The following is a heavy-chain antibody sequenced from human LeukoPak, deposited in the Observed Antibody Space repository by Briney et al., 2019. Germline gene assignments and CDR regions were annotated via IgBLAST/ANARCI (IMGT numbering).Heavy chain of an antibody. J-gene: IGHJ4*02. CDR1: GLTVSNNY. D-gene: IGHD2-8*01. CDR3: AKDTSIGKYCTDGVCSPFDY. CDR2: IYSGGST. Sequence: PGGSLRLSCAASGLTVSNNYMMWVRQAPGKGLEWVSLIYSGGSTYYADSVRGRFTISRDNSRNTLYLQMISLRPEDTAVYYCAKDTSIGKYCTDGVCSPFDYWGQGTLVTVSS. V-gene: IGHV3-53*01.